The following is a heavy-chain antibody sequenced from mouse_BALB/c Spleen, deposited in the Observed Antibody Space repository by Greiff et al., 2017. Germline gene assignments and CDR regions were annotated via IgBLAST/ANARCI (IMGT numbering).Heavy chain of an antibody. CDR2: INPSNGGT. J-gene: IGHJ3*01. D-gene: IGHD1-2*01. CDR1: GYTFTSYY. Sequence: LQESGAELVKPGASVKLSCKASGYTFTSYYMYWVKQRPGQGLEWIGEINPSNGGTNFNEKFKSKATLTVDKSSSTAYMQLSSLTSEDSSVYYCTRSAYGSWFAYWGQGTLVTVSA. V-gene: IGHV1S81*02. CDR3: TRSAYGSWFAY.